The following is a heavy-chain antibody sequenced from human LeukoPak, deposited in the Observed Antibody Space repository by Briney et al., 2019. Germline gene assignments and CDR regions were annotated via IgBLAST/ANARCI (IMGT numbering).Heavy chain of an antibody. CDR2: IITMLVVA. D-gene: IGHD6-6*01. J-gene: IGHJ6*02. CDR3: TRDSRINTAIFAGSISARPRDPYLGLDV. V-gene: IGHV1-69*04. Sequence: ASGKVSCTAAGRTVTNYVFRWGGRAPGQGLEWRGRIITMLVVANYAQKVQGRVTLTADRSTSTAYMDLRSLRSEDTAVYYCTRDSRINTAIFAGSISARPRDPYLGLDVWGPGTTVTVSS. CDR1: GRTVTNYV.